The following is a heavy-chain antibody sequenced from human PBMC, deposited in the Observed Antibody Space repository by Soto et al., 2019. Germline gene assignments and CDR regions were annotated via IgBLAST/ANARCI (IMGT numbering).Heavy chain of an antibody. Sequence: GESLKISCKGSGYSFTSYWISWVRQMPGKGLEWMGRIDPSDSYTNYSPSFQGHVTISADKSISTAYLQWSSLKASDTAMYYCARRCVAVAGSFCGMDVWSQGTTVTVS. CDR2: IDPSDSYT. J-gene: IGHJ6*02. CDR3: ARRCVAVAGSFCGMDV. D-gene: IGHD6-19*01. V-gene: IGHV5-10-1*01. CDR1: GYSFTSYW.